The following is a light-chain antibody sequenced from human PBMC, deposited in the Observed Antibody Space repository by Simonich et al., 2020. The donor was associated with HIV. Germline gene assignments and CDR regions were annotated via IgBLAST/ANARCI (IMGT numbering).Light chain of an antibody. V-gene: IGKV1-39*01. CDR3: HQSFSTPFT. Sequence: DIQMTQSPSSLSASVRDRVTITCRASQSISTYLNWYHQKPGKAPKLLIYAASSLQSGVPSRFSGIGSGSDFILTISSLQPEDFATYYCHQSFSTPFTFGPGTKVDIK. CDR2: AAS. CDR1: QSISTY. J-gene: IGKJ3*01.